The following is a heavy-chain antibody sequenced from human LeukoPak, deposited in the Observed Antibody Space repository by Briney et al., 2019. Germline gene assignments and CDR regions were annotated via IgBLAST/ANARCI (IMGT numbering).Heavy chain of an antibody. J-gene: IGHJ4*02. Sequence: SETLSLTCTVSGGSISSYYWSWIRQPPGKGLEWIGYIYYSGSTNYNPSLKGRVTISVDTSKNQFSLKLSSVTAADTAVYYCARASHGYNFPFDYWGQGTLVTVSS. CDR2: IYYSGST. D-gene: IGHD5-24*01. V-gene: IGHV4-59*01. CDR1: GGSISSYY. CDR3: ARASHGYNFPFDY.